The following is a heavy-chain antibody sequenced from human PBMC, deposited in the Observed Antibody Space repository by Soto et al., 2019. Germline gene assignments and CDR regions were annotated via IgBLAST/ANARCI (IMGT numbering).Heavy chain of an antibody. D-gene: IGHD4-4*01. V-gene: IGHV1-3*01. CDR1: GYTFTSYA. J-gene: IGHJ6*02. CDR2: INAGNGNT. CDR3: ASSYSNYALIDYYYYGMDV. Sequence: QVQLVQSGAEVKTPGASVKVSCKASGYTFTSYAMHWVRQAPGQRLEWMGWINAGNGNTKYSQKFQGRVTIPRDTSATTAYMELSSLRSEDTAVYYCASSYSNYALIDYYYYGMDVWGQGTTVTVSS.